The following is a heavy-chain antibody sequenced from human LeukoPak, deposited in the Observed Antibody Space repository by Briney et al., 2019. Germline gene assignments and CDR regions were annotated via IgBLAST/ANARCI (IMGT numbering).Heavy chain of an antibody. V-gene: IGHV4-61*02. CDR2: IYTSGST. CDR1: GGSISSDSYY. J-gene: IGHJ6*03. CDR3: AREGEGDWTYYYYYYMDV. Sequence: SETLSLTCTVSGGSISSDSYYWSWIRQPAGKGLEWIGRIYTSGSTNYNPSLKSRVTMSVDTSKNQFSLKLSSVTAADTAVYYCAREGEGDWTYYYYYYMDVWGKGTTVTVSS. D-gene: IGHD1-1*01.